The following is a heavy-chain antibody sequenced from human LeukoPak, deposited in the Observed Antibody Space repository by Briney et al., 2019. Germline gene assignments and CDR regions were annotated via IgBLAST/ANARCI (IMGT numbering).Heavy chain of an antibody. CDR1: GFTFSSYA. J-gene: IGHJ4*02. V-gene: IGHV3-23*01. CDR2: ISGSGGST. D-gene: IGHD5-12*01. CDR3: AKYLTVASSTGYFDY. Sequence: QTGGSLRLSCAASGFTFSSYAMSWVRQAPGKGLEWVSAISGSGGSTYYADSVKGRFTISRDNSKNTLYLQMNSLRAEDTAVYYCAKYLTVASSTGYFDYWGQGTLVTVSS.